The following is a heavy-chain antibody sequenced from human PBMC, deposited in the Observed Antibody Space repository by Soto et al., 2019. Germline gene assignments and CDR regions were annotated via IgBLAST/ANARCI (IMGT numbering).Heavy chain of an antibody. J-gene: IGHJ4*02. CDR1: GFTFSGSA. Sequence: PGGSLRLSCAASGFTFSGSAMHWVRQASGKGLEWVGRIRSKANSYATAYAASVKGRFTISRDDSKNTAYLQMNSLKTEDTTVYYCTRGPRLGFYWGQGTLVTVSS. V-gene: IGHV3-73*01. CDR3: TRGPRLGFY. D-gene: IGHD6-19*01. CDR2: IRSKANSYAT.